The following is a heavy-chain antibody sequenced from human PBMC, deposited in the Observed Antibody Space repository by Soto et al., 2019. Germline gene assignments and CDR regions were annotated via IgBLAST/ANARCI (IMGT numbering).Heavy chain of an antibody. V-gene: IGHV4-59*01. CDR3: ARGFNWFDP. CDR2: SYYSGST. CDR1: GGSISSYY. Sequence: QVQLQESGPGLVKPSETLSLTCTVSGGSISSYYWSWIRQPPGKGLEWIGYSYYSGSTNCSPSLKSRATISVDTSKNQFSLRLSSVTAADTAVYYCARGFNWFDPWGQGTLVTVSS. J-gene: IGHJ5*02.